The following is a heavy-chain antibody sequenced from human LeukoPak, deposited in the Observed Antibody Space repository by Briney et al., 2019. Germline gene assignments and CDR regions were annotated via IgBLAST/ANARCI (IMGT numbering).Heavy chain of an antibody. CDR3: ARDPGGYYDSSGLFDY. D-gene: IGHD3-22*01. J-gene: IGHJ4*02. Sequence: ASVKVSCKASGYTFTSYYMHWVRQAPGQGLEWMGIINPSGGSTSYAQKFQGRVTMTRDMSTSTVYMELSSLRSDDTAVYYCARDPGGYYDSSGLFDYWGQGTLVTVSS. CDR1: GYTFTSYY. CDR2: INPSGGST. V-gene: IGHV1-46*01.